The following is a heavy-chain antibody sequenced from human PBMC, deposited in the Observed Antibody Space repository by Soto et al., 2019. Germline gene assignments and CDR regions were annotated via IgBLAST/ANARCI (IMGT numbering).Heavy chain of an antibody. J-gene: IGHJ4*02. Sequence: QVHLVQSGVEVKKPGSSVKVSCKASGDTFSSYTINWVRQAPGLGLEWMGRIIPMLSMSNYALKFQGRVTMTADRHTNPAYMELSSLRSEDTATYYCARSYSSGSRAFDYWGQGALVTVSS. CDR2: IIPMLSMS. CDR1: GDTFSSYT. D-gene: IGHD3-10*01. CDR3: ARSYSSGSRAFDY. V-gene: IGHV1-69*02.